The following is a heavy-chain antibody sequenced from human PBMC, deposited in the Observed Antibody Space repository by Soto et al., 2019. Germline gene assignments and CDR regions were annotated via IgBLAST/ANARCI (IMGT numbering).Heavy chain of an antibody. CDR3: ARDKGVAAAGITWFDP. D-gene: IGHD6-13*01. V-gene: IGHV4-4*07. Sequence: SETLSLTCTVSGASMNSYHWSWIRQPAGKGLEWIGHIHSSGSTNYNPSLKSRVTMSVDTSKNQFSLRLMSLTAADTAVYYCARDKGVAAAGITWFDPWGQGSLVTVSS. CDR1: GASMNSYH. J-gene: IGHJ5*02. CDR2: IHSSGST.